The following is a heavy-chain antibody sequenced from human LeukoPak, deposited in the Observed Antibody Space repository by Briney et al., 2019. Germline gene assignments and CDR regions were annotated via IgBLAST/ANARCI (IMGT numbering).Heavy chain of an antibody. D-gene: IGHD3-10*01. CDR1: GGSISSYY. V-gene: IGHV4-59*08. Sequence: PSEPLSLTCTVSGGSISSYYWSWLRPPPGKGLEWFGYIYYSGSTNYNPSLKSRVTISVDTSKKQFSLKLSSVTAADTAVYYCARFGRYYYGSGVDYWGQGTLVTVSS. CDR2: IYYSGST. CDR3: ARFGRYYYGSGVDY. J-gene: IGHJ4*02.